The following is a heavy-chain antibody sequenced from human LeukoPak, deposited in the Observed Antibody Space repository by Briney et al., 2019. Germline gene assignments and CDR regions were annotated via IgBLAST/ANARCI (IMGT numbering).Heavy chain of an antibody. J-gene: IGHJ6*03. CDR1: GFTFSSYG. D-gene: IGHD3-3*01. CDR2: IRYDGSNK. CDR3: AKDGSQADITILSSYYYYYYMDV. Sequence: QAGGSLRLSCAASGFTFSSYGMHWVRQAPGKGLEWVAFIRYDGSNKYYADSVKGRFTISRDNSKNTLYLQMNSLRAEDTAVYYCAKDGSQADITILSSYYYYYYMDVWGKGPRSPSL. V-gene: IGHV3-30*02.